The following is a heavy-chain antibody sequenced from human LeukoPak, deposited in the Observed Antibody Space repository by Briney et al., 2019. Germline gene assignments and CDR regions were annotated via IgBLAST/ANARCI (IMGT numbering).Heavy chain of an antibody. CDR2: INHSGST. J-gene: IGHJ3*02. D-gene: IGHD5-12*01. CDR3: ARGLADKSRRILWPVRRDDAFDI. CDR1: GGSFSGYY. V-gene: IGHV4-34*01. Sequence: SETLSLTCAVYGGSFSGYYWSWIRQPPGKGLEWIGEINHSGSTNYNPSLKSRVTISVDTSKNRFSLKLSSVTAADTAVYYCARGLADKSRRILWPVRRDDAFDIWGQGTMVTVSS.